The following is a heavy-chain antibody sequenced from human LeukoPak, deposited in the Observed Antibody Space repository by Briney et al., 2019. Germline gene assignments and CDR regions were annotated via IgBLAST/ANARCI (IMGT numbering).Heavy chain of an antibody. CDR3: ARDYEEGAFDI. CDR2: IRYDEKN. Sequence: GGSLRLSCAASGFIFTDYGMHWVRQAPGKGLDWVAFIRYDEKNYYADSVKGRFTISRDNSKNTLYLQMISLRVEDTAVYYCARDYEEGAFDIWGQGTMVTVSS. D-gene: IGHD3-3*01. J-gene: IGHJ3*02. CDR1: GFIFTDYG. V-gene: IGHV3-30*02.